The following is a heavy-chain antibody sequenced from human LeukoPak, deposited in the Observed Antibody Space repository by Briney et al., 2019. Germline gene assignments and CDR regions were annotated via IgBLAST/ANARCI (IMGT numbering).Heavy chain of an antibody. D-gene: IGHD3-10*01. CDR2: INPNSGGT. CDR3: ARSITMVRGAENWFDP. V-gene: IGHV1-2*03. CDR1: GYTFTGYY. J-gene: IGHJ5*02. Sequence: LGASVKVSCKASGYTFTGYYMHWVRQAPGQGLEWMGWINPNSGGTNYAQKFQGRVAMTRDTSISTAYMELSRLRSDDTAVYYCARSITMVRGAENWFDPWGQGTLVTVSS.